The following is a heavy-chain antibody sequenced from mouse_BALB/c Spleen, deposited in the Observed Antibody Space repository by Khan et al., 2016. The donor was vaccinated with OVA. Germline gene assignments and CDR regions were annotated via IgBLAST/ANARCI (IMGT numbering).Heavy chain of an antibody. D-gene: IGHD1-1*01. CDR2: IWGDGST. V-gene: IGHV2-3*01. CDR1: GFSLTSYG. CDR3: AKFYYGSVSNWYVYV. J-gene: IGHJ1*01. Sequence: VQLQESGPGLVAPSQSLSITCTVSGFSLTSYGVSWVRQPPGKGLEWLGIIWGDGSTTYHSALISRLRISKDNSKIQVFLNLNSLQTDDTATYQCAKFYYGSVSNWYVYVWGAGTTGTVSS.